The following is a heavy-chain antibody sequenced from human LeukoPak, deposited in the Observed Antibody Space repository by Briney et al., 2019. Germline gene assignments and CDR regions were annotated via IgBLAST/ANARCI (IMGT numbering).Heavy chain of an antibody. D-gene: IGHD2-21*02. CDR1: GYSFTSYW. V-gene: IGHV5-51*01. CDR2: IYPGDSDT. CDR3: ARLTPLLYYFDY. J-gene: IGHJ4*02. Sequence: GESLKISCKGSGYSFTSYWIGWVRQMPVKGLEWMGIIYPGDSDTRYSPSFQGQVTISADKSINTAYLQWSSLKASDTAIYYCARLTPLLYYFDYWGQGTLVTVSS.